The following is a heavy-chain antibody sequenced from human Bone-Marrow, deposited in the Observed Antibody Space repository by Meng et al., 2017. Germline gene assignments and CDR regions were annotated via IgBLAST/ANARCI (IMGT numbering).Heavy chain of an antibody. V-gene: IGHV3-23*01. CDR3: AKGQTPQVGRLFDI. J-gene: IGHJ3*02. CDR1: GFTFNSYA. D-gene: IGHD3-16*01. Sequence: GESLKISCAASGFTFNSYAMSWVRQAPEKGLEWVSTINGGGVNTYYADSVKGRFTISRDNSKNTLSLQMNSLRAEDTAVYYCAKGQTPQVGRLFDIWGPGTVVTVSS. CDR2: INGGGVNT.